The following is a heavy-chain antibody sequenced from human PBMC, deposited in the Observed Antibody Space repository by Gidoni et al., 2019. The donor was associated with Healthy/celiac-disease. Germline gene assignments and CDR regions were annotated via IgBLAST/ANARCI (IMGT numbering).Heavy chain of an antibody. D-gene: IGHD6-6*01. CDR1: GGPYSSDA. V-gene: IGHV1-69*01. J-gene: IGHJ5*02. CDR3: ARGKGSSSGVYHWFDP. CDR2: LLPIFGTA. Sequence: QVQLVQAGAEVKKPGASEKVSCKGAGGPYSSDAISWVRQAPGQGLEWMGGLLPIFGTANYAQKFQGRVTITADESTSTAYMELSSLRSEDTAVYYCARGKGSSSGVYHWFDPWGQGTLVTVSS.